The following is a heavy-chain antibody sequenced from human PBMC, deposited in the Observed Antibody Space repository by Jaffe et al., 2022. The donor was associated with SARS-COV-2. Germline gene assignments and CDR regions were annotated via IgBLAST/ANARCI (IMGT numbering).Heavy chain of an antibody. CDR3: ASAEEDFAVVENYFYGMDV. D-gene: IGHD2-15*01. J-gene: IGHJ6*02. CDR2: ISSSSSYI. Sequence: EVQLVESGGGLVKPGGSLRLSCAASGFTFSSYNMNWVRQAPGKGLEWVSSISSSSSYIYYADSVKGRFTISRDNAKNSLYLQMNSLRAEDTAVYYCASAEEDFAVVENYFYGMDVWGQGTTVTVSS. V-gene: IGHV3-21*01. CDR1: GFTFSSYN.